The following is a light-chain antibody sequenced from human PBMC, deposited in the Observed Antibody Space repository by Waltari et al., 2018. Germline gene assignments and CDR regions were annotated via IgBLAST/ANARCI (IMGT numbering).Light chain of an antibody. CDR2: TAS. CDR1: QTIDIY. Sequence: DIQMTQSPSSLSASVGDRVTISCRASQTIDIYLNWYQQIPGKAPNLLIYTASSLQSGVPSRFSGSGSGTDFTLTITSLQPEDFATYYCQQSYDTSFTFGPGTKVDIK. CDR3: QQSYDTSFT. V-gene: IGKV1-39*01. J-gene: IGKJ3*01.